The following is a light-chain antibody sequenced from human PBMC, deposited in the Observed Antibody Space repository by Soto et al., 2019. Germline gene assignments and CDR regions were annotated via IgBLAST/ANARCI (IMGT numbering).Light chain of an antibody. Sequence: QSVLTQPPSVSSAPGQKVTISCSGSSSNIGDDYVSWYQQFPGKAPRLLIYDDDKRPSGIPDRFSGSKSGTAATLEITGLQTGDEADYYCGTWDSSLSGGVLGGGTKLTVL. CDR2: DDD. CDR1: SSNIGDDY. CDR3: GTWDSSLSGGV. J-gene: IGLJ2*01. V-gene: IGLV1-51*01.